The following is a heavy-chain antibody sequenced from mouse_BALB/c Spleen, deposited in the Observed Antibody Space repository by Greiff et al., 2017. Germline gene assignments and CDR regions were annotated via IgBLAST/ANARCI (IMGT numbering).Heavy chain of an antibody. CDR1: GFTFSSYA. Sequence: EVKLVESGGGLVKPGGSLKLSCAASGFTFSSYAMSWVRQSPEKRLEWVAEISSGGSYTYYPDTVTGRFTISRDNAKNTLYLEMSSLRSEDTAMYYCAREAGTTRYYAMDYWGQGTSVTVSS. D-gene: IGHD1-1*01. CDR3: AREAGTTRYYAMDY. J-gene: IGHJ4*01. CDR2: ISSGGSYT. V-gene: IGHV5-9-4*01.